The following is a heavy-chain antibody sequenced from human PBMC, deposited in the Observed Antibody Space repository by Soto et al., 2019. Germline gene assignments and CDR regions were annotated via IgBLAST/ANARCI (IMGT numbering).Heavy chain of an antibody. V-gene: IGHV4-59*01. J-gene: IGHJ5*02. CDR2: IYYSGST. Sequence: SETLSLTCTVSGGSISSYYWSWIRQPPGKGLEWIGYIYYSGSTNYNPSLKSRVTISVDTSKNQFSLKLSSVTAADTAVYYCARASLVGTTAWFDPWGQGTLVTVSS. D-gene: IGHD1-7*01. CDR3: ARASLVGTTAWFDP. CDR1: GGSISSYY.